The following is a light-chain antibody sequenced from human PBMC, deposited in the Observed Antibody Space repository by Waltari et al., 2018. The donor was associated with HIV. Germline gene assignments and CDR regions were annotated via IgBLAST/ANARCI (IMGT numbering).Light chain of an antibody. J-gene: IGLJ1*01. Sequence: QSALTQPASVSGSPGQSITISCTGTSSDVGGYNYVSWYQQHPGKAPKLLIYEVSNLRLGVSSRFSGSKAGNTASLIISGLRAEDEADYYCSSYTSSSTPYVFGTGTKVTVL. V-gene: IGLV2-14*01. CDR2: EVS. CDR1: SSDVGGYNY. CDR3: SSYTSSSTPYV.